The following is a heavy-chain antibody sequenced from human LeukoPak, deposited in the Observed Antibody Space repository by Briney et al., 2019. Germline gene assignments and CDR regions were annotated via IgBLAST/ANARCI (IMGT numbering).Heavy chain of an antibody. D-gene: IGHD3-10*01. J-gene: IGHJ2*01. V-gene: IGHV3-53*01. CDR1: GFSVSTKY. Sequence: GGSLRLSCEGSGFSVSTKYMNWVRQAPGKGLEWVSILYSGSTTYYTNSVKGRFTVSRDDSKNTLYLHMNSLGVEDTAVYYCARVGDHYHWYLDVWGRGTLVTVSS. CDR3: ARVGDHYHWYLDV. CDR2: LYSGSTT.